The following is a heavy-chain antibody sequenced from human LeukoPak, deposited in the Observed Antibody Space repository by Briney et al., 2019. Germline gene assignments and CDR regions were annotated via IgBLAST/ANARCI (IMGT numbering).Heavy chain of an antibody. CDR2: ISGSGGST. CDR3: ASVSVGKTDY. J-gene: IGHJ4*02. V-gene: IGHV3-23*01. D-gene: IGHD1-26*01. CDR1: GFTFSSYA. Sequence: PGGSLRLSCAASGFTFSSYAMSWVRQAPGKGLEWVSAISGSGGSTYYADSVKGRFTISRDNSKNTLYLQMDSLRVGDTAVYYCASVSVGKTDYWGQGTLVTVSS.